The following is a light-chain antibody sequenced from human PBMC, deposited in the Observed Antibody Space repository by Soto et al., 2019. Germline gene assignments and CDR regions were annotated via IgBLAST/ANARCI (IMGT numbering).Light chain of an antibody. CDR3: QTWGTGTVV. J-gene: IGLJ2*01. CDR1: SGHSSYA. CDR2: LNSDGSH. V-gene: IGLV4-69*01. Sequence: QSVLTQSPSASASLGASGKLTCTLSSGHSSYAIAWHQQQPEKGPRYLMKLNSDGSHSKGDGIPDRFSASTSGAERYLTISSLQSEDEADYYCQTWGTGTVVFGGGTKLTVL.